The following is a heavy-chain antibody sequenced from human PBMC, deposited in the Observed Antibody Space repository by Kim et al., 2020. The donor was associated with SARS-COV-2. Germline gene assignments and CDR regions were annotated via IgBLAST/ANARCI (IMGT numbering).Heavy chain of an antibody. D-gene: IGHD2-8*02. CDR1: GYMFSGSG. J-gene: IGHJ4*02. CDR2: IGAYNGDT. Sequence: ASVKVSCKASGYMFSGSGISWVRQAPGQGLEWMGWIGAYNGDTNNAPNLQGRVSMTTDTFTSTAYLELRSLTSDDTAVYYCARDMRGHCTGTICPYFDYWGQGTLVTVSS. V-gene: IGHV1-18*01. CDR3: ARDMRGHCTGTICPYFDY.